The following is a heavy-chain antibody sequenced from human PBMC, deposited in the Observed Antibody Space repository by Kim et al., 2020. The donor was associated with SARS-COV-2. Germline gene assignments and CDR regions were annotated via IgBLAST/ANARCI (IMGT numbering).Heavy chain of an antibody. Sequence: VRGRFTITRDNAKNSLYLQMSSLRAEDTAVYYCASTDAEYCSSTSCDGNPWGQGTLVTVSS. J-gene: IGHJ5*02. V-gene: IGHV3-48*03. D-gene: IGHD2-2*01. CDR3: ASTDAEYCSSTSCDGNP.